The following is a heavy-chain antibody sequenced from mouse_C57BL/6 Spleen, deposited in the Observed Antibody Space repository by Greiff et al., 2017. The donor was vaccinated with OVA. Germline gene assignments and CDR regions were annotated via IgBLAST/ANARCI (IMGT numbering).Heavy chain of an antibody. V-gene: IGHV4-1*01. CDR1: GIDFSRYW. J-gene: IGHJ2*01. CDR2: INPDSSTI. D-gene: IGHD1-1*01. CDR3: ARAYYGSSYYYFDY. Sequence: EVHLVESGGGLVQPGGSLKLSCAASGIDFSRYWMSWVRRAPGKGLEWIGEINPDSSTINYAPSLKDKFIISRDNAKNTLYLQMSKVRSEDTALYYCARAYYGSSYYYFDYWGQGTTLTVSS.